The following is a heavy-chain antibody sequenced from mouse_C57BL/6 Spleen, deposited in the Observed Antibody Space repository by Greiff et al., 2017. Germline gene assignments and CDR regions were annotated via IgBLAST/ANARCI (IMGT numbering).Heavy chain of an antibody. CDR2: IYPGDGDT. CDR1: GYAFSSSW. CDR3: AKGGYGSDCDC. D-gene: IGHD1-1*01. J-gene: IGHJ2*01. V-gene: IGHV1-82*01. Sequence: VQLVESGPELVKPGASVKISCKASGYAFSSSWMNWVKQRPGKGLEWIGRIYPGDGDTNYNGKFKGKATLTADKSSSTAYMQLSSLTSEDSAVYFCAKGGYGSDCDCWGQGTTLTVSS.